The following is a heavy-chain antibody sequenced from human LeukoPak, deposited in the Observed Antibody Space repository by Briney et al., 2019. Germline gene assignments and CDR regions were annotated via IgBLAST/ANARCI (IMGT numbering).Heavy chain of an antibody. V-gene: IGHV3-9*01. D-gene: IGHD3-10*01. CDR3: AKDIAFYGSVSDY. CDR1: GFTFDDYA. Sequence: PGGSLRLSCAASGFTFDDYAMHWVRQAPGKGLEWVSGISWNSGSIGYADSVKGRFTISRDNAKNSLYLQMNSLRAEDTALYYCAKDIAFYGSVSDYWGQGTLVTVSS. J-gene: IGHJ4*02. CDR2: ISWNSGSI.